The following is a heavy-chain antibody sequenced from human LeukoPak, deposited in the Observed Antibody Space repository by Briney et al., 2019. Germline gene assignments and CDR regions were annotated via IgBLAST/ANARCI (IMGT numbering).Heavy chain of an antibody. CDR2: ISINTDT. V-gene: IGHV3-53*01. Sequence: GGSLRLPCAASGIAVTGNYMSWVRQPPGKGLEWVSFISINTDTFYADSVRGRFTISRDSSKNTLFLQMNSLRDEDSAVYYCAIAQSWDELFDSWGQGTLVTVSS. J-gene: IGHJ4*02. D-gene: IGHD1-1*01. CDR3: AIAQSWDELFDS. CDR1: GIAVTGNY.